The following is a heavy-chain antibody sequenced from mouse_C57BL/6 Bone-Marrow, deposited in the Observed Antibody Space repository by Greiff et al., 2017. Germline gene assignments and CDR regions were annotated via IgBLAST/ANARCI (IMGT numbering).Heavy chain of an antibody. Sequence: QVQLQQSGAELVKPGASVKISCKASGYAFRSYWMNWVKQRPGKGLEWIGQIYPGDGDTNYKGKFKGKATLTADKASSTAYMQLSSLTSEDSAVEYCARSVLWLRRLDYWGQGTSVTVSS. CDR1: GYAFRSYW. J-gene: IGHJ4*01. CDR3: ARSVLWLRRLDY. CDR2: IYPGDGDT. V-gene: IGHV1-80*01. D-gene: IGHD2-2*01.